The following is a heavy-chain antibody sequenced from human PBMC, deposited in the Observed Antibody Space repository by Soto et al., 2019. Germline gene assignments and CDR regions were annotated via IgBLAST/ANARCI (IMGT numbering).Heavy chain of an antibody. D-gene: IGHD5-18*01. Sequence: ASVKVSCKASGYTFTSYYMHWVRQAPGQGLEWMGIINPSGGSTSYAQKFQVRVTMTRDTSTSTVYMELSSLRSEDTAVYYCARDQGTAMVRGYYYYGMDVWGQGTTVTVSS. CDR2: INPSGGST. J-gene: IGHJ6*02. CDR3: ARDQGTAMVRGYYYYGMDV. CDR1: GYTFTSYY. V-gene: IGHV1-46*01.